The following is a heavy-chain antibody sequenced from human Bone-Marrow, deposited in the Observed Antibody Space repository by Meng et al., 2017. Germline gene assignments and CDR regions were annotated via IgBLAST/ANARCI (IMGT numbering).Heavy chain of an antibody. CDR2: ISDDGSNK. CDR3: ARDTYDFWSGYFDY. J-gene: IGHJ4*02. V-gene: IGHV3-30*01. D-gene: IGHD3-3*01. CDR1: GFTFSSYA. Sequence: GESLKISCAASGFTFSSYAMHWVRQAPGKGLEWVAVISDDGSNKYYADSVKGRFTISRDNSKNTLYLQMNSLRAEDTAVYYCARDTYDFWSGYFDYWGQGTLVTVSS.